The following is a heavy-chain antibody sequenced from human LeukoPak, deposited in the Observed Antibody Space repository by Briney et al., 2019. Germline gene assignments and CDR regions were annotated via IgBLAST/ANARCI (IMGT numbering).Heavy chain of an antibody. CDR2: IYTSGST. J-gene: IGHJ4*02. CDR3: ARDNLYYGSGTFDY. D-gene: IGHD3-10*01. CDR1: GGSISSYY. Sequence: SETLSLTCTVSGGSISSYYWSWIRQPAEKGLEWIGRIYTSGSTNYNPSLKSRVTMSVDTSKNQFSLSLRSVTAADTAVYYCARDNLYYGSGTFDYWGQGALVTVSS. V-gene: IGHV4-4*07.